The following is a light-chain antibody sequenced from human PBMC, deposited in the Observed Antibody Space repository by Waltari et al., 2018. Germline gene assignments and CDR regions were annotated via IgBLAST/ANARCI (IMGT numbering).Light chain of an antibody. Sequence: DIQMNQSPSSLSASVGDRVTITCRASQSISSYLNWYQQKPGKVPKLLIYAASSLQSGVPSRFSGSGSGTDFTLTISSLQPEDFATYYCQQSYSTPRTFGQGTKVEIK. CDR2: AAS. V-gene: IGKV1-39*01. CDR3: QQSYSTPRT. CDR1: QSISSY. J-gene: IGKJ1*01.